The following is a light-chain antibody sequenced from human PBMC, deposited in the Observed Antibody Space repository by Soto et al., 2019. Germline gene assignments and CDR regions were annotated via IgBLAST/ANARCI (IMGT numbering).Light chain of an antibody. CDR2: EVS. CDR1: SSDVGGYNY. CDR3: SSYTSSSTHVV. J-gene: IGLJ2*01. Sequence: QSALTQHASVSGSPGQSITISCTGTSSDVGGYNYVSWYQQHPGKAPKLIIYEVSNRPSGVSNRVSGSKSGNTASLTIAGLQAEDEADYYCSSYTSSSTHVVFGGGTKVTVL. V-gene: IGLV2-14*01.